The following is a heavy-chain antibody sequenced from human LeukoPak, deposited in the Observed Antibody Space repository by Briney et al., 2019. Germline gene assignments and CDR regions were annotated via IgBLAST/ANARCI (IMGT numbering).Heavy chain of an antibody. CDR2: INTDNGNT. CDR3: ARDDAGLLVH. J-gene: IGHJ4*02. CDR1: GYTFTTYP. V-gene: IGHV1-3*04. Sequence: ASVNVSCKASGYTFTTYPMHWVRQAPGQRLEWMGWINTDNGNTKYSQKFQGRVTTSSDTSATTAYMELNSLRSEDTAVYYCARDDAGLLVHWGQGTLVTVSS. D-gene: IGHD6-13*01.